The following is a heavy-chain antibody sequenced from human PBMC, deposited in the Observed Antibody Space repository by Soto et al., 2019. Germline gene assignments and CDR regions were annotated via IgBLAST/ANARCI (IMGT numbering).Heavy chain of an antibody. CDR2: ISYDGSNK. D-gene: IGHD6-19*01. J-gene: IGHJ4*02. Sequence: QVQLVESGGGVVQPGRSLRLSCAASGSTFSSYAMHWVRQAPGKGLEWVAVISYDGSNKYYADSVKGRFTISRDNSKNTLYLQMNSLRAEDTAVYYCARDTEWLVLDRFDYWGQGTLVTVSS. V-gene: IGHV3-30-3*01. CDR1: GSTFSSYA. CDR3: ARDTEWLVLDRFDY.